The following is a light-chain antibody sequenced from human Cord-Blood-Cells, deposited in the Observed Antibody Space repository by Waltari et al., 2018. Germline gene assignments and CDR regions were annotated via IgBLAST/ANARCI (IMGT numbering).Light chain of an antibody. Sequence: DIQMTQTPSSLSAYVGDRDTITCRASQSISSYLNWYQQKPGKAPKLLIYAASSLQSGVPSRFSGSGSGTDFTLTISSLQPEDFATYYCQQSYSTSITFGQGTRLEIK. CDR2: AAS. J-gene: IGKJ5*01. CDR3: QQSYSTSIT. V-gene: IGKV1-39*01. CDR1: QSISSY.